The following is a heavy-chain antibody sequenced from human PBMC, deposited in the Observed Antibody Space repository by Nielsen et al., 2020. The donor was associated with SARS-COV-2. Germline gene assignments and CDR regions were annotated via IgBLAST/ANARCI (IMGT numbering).Heavy chain of an antibody. Sequence: GESLKISCQASGFIFSSYTMHWVRQAAGKGLEWVSAISGGGSTFYAESVRGRFTVSRENFRKTLYLEMNSLRVEDTALYYCASEVGGSYRDFDYWGQGTLVTVSS. CDR2: ISGGGST. V-gene: IGHV3-23*01. D-gene: IGHD3-16*02. J-gene: IGHJ4*02. CDR3: ASEVGGSYRDFDY. CDR1: GFIFSSYT.